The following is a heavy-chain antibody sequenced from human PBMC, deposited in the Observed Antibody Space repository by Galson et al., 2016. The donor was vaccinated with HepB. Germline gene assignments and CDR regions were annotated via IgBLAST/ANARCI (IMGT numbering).Heavy chain of an antibody. CDR1: GFTFSSYA. Sequence: SLRLPCAASGFTFSSYAMRWVRKAPGKGLEWVSVISAASNTYYTDSVKGRFTISRDNSETTLYLEMNSLRVEDTAVYFCANYLGYGSGRPGYFHSWGQGTLVTVS. V-gene: IGHV3-23*01. CDR3: ANYLGYGSGRPGYFHS. D-gene: IGHD3-10*01. CDR2: ISAASNT. J-gene: IGHJ4*02.